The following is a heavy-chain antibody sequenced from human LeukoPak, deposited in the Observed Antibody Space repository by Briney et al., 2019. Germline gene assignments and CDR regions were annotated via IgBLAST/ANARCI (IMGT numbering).Heavy chain of an antibody. CDR3: ARTGEYSGSGPSRAFDI. CDR1: GGSITNYY. V-gene: IGHV4-4*09. J-gene: IGHJ3*02. D-gene: IGHD3-10*01. Sequence: SATLSLTCSLSGGSITNYYWSWIRQPPGKGLEWTAWIYSSGNTDYNPSLKSRVTISLGTSNNQFSLRLTSVTTSDTAVYYCARTGEYSGSGPSRAFDIWGQGTMVTVSS. CDR2: IYSSGNT.